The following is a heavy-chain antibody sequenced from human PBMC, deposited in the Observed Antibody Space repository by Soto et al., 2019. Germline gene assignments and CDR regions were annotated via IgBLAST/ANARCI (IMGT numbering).Heavy chain of an antibody. D-gene: IGHD6-6*01. CDR2: IWFDGSNK. CDR3: ARERYSSSSAISY. J-gene: IGHJ4*02. CDR1: GFTCSSYS. Sequence: GGSLRLSCAASGFTCSSYSIHWVRQAPGKGPEWVAVIWFDGSNKYYADSVKGRFTISRDNSKNTLFLQMNSLRAEDTAVYYCARERYSSSSAISYWGQGTLVTVSS. V-gene: IGHV3-33*01.